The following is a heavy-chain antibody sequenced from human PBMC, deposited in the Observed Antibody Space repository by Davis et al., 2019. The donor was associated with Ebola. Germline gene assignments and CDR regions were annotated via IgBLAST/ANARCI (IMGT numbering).Heavy chain of an antibody. V-gene: IGHV1-69*13. CDR3: ARGDDYPHGMDV. Sequence: AASVKVSCKASGGTFSRSAISWVRQPPGQGLEWLGGIIPIFGTANYARKFQGRVTITADESTNTVYMELSSLRSEDTAVYYCARGDDYPHGMDVWGKGTAVTVSS. D-gene: IGHD5-24*01. J-gene: IGHJ6*04. CDR1: GGTFSRSA. CDR2: IIPIFGTA.